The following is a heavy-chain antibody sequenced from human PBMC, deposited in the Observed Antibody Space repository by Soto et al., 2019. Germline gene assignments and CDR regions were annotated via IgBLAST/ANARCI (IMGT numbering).Heavy chain of an antibody. D-gene: IGHD3-3*01. V-gene: IGHV1-2*02. Sequence: QLHLVQSGAVVKKPGASVTVSCSASGYPVTAYYMHWVRQAPGRGLEWMGGINPATGAAKYTQTCRGRATRTRDTSTSTVFMELSGLTSEAPAVFSWAGGGGVGVAGSAAFDMWGQGTLVTVSS. J-gene: IGHJ3*02. CDR3: AGGGGVGVAGSAAFDM. CDR2: INPATGAA. CDR1: GYPVTAYY.